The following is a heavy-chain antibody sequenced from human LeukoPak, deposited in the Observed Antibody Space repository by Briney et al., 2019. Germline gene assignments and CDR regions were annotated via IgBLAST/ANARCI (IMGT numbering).Heavy chain of an antibody. CDR2: IYPGDSDT. CDR1: GYSFTSYW. Sequence: GESLKISCKGSGYSFTSYWIGWVRQMPGKGLEWMGIIYPGDSDTRYSPSFQGQVTISADKSISTAYLQWSSLKASDTAMYYCARHKSYCGGDCYSGLSIWGQGTMVTVSS. V-gene: IGHV5-51*01. CDR3: ARHKSYCGGDCYSGLSI. D-gene: IGHD2-21*02. J-gene: IGHJ3*02.